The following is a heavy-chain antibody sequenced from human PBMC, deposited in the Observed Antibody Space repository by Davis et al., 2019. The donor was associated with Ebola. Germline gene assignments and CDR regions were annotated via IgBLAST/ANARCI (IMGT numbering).Heavy chain of an antibody. Sequence: PGGSLRLSCAASGFTFRSYWMSWVRQAPGKGLEWVAKIKEDGSEKLEVDSVKGRFTISRDNAKNTLYLQMNSLRAEDTAVYYCTSCYDPYWGQGTLVTVSS. J-gene: IGHJ4*02. CDR2: IKEDGSEK. CDR1: GFTFRSYW. V-gene: IGHV3-7*01. CDR3: TSCYDPY. D-gene: IGHD2-2*01.